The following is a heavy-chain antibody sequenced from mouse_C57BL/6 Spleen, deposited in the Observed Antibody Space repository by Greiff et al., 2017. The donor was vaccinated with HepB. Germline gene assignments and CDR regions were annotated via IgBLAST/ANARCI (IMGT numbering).Heavy chain of an antibody. CDR1: GYTFTSYW. D-gene: IGHD5-1*01. V-gene: IGHV1-69*01. CDR2: IDPSDIYT. J-gene: IGHJ4*01. CDR3: ARSDLPSSMDY. Sequence: QVQLQQPGAELVMPGASVKLSCKASGYTFTSYWMHWVKQRPGQGLEWIGEIDPSDIYTNYNQKFKGKSTLTVDKSSSTAYMQLSSLTSEDSAVYYCARSDLPSSMDYWGQGTSVTVSS.